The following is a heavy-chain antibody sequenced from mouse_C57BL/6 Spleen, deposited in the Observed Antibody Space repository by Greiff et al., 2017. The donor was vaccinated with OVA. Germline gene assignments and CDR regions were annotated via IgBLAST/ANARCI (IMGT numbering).Heavy chain of an antibody. CDR2: IDPSDSYT. D-gene: IGHD1-1*01. V-gene: IGHV1-69*01. J-gene: IGHJ2*01. CDR3: ARGYYGSSSYYFDY. CDR1: GYTFTSYW. Sequence: QVQLQQPGAELVMPGASVKLSCKASGYTFTSYWMHWVKQRPGQGLEWIGEIDPSDSYTNYNQKFKGKSTLTVDKSSSTAYMQLSSLTSEDSAVYYCARGYYGSSSYYFDYWGQGTTLTVS.